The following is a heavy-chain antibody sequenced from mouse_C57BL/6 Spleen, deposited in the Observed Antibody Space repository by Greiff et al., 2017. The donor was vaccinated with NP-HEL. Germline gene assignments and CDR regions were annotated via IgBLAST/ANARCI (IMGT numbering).Heavy chain of an antibody. V-gene: IGHV2-5*01. J-gene: IGHJ4*01. D-gene: IGHD3-3*01. CDR1: GFSLTSYG. Sequence: QVQLKESGPGLVQPSQSLSITCTVSGFSLTSYGVHWVRQSPGKGLEWLGVIWRGGSTEYNAAIMYRQIITKNNSKNQVFVKIHSLQADDTAIYYCAKEEGTNGAMDYWGQGTSVTVSS. CDR2: IWRGGST. CDR3: AKEEGTNGAMDY.